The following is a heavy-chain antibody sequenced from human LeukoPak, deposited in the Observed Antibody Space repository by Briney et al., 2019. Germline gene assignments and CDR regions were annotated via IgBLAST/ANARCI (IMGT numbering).Heavy chain of an antibody. CDR3: ARVSGYDYYFDY. J-gene: IGHJ4*02. D-gene: IGHD5-12*01. V-gene: IGHV3-74*01. CDR1: GFTFSSYW. CDR2: INSDGSST. Sequence: PGGSLRLSCAASGFTFSSYWMNWVRQAPGKGLVWVSRINSDGSSTSYADSVKGRFTISRDNAKNTLYLQMNSLRAEDTAVYYCARVSGYDYYFDYWGQGTLVTVSS.